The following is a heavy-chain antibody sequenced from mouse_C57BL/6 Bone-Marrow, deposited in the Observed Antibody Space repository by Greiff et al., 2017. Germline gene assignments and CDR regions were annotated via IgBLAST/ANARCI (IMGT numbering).Heavy chain of an antibody. J-gene: IGHJ2*01. CDR2: ISDGGSYT. D-gene: IGHD4-1*01. V-gene: IGHV5-4*01. CDR3: ARDPLLGGGYFDY. Sequence: EVKLVESGGGLVKPGGSLKLSCAASGFTFSSYAMSWVRQTPEKRLEWVATISDGGSYTYYPDNVKGRFTISRDNAKNNLYLQMSHLKSEDTAMYYCARDPLLGGGYFDYWGQGTTLTVSS. CDR1: GFTFSSYA.